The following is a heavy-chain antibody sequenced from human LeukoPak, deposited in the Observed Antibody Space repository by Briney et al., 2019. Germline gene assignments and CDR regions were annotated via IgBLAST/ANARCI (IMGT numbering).Heavy chain of an antibody. D-gene: IGHD6-19*01. CDR3: AKEEEQWLELGHFPH. J-gene: IGHJ1*01. Sequence: GGSLRPSCAASGFTFGAYGLHWVRRAPGKGLEWVALIRYDGQNKYYADSVKGRFTVSRDNSKNTLFLQMNSLTPDDTAVYYCAKEEEQWLELGHFPHWGQGTLVIVSS. CDR2: IRYDGQNK. CDR1: GFTFGAYG. V-gene: IGHV3-30*02.